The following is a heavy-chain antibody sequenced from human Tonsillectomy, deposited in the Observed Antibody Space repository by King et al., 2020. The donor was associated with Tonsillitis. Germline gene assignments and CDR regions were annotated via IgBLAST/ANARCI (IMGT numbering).Heavy chain of an antibody. Sequence: VQLVESGGGLVKPGGSLRLSCAASGFTFSSYSMNWVRQAPGKGLEWVSSISGTSSYIYYADSLKGRFTISRDNAKNSLSLQMNSLRAEDTAVYYCARARYYYDSSGYYVFDYWGQGTLVTVS. J-gene: IGHJ4*02. CDR1: GFTFSSYS. D-gene: IGHD3-22*01. CDR3: ARARYYYDSSGYYVFDY. V-gene: IGHV3-21*01. CDR2: ISGTSSYI.